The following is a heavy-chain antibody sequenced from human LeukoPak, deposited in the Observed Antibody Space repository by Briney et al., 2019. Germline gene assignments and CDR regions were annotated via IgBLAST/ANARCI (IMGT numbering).Heavy chain of an antibody. J-gene: IGHJ4*02. CDR1: GGTFSSYA. V-gene: IGHV1-69*13. D-gene: IGHD6-19*01. CDR3: ATQSSGWYLVDY. Sequence: ASVKVSCKASGGTFSSYAISWVRQAPGQGLEWMGGIIPIFGTANYAQKFQGRVTITADESTSTAYMELSSLRSEDTAVYYCATQSSGWYLVDYWGQGTLVTVSS. CDR2: IIPIFGTA.